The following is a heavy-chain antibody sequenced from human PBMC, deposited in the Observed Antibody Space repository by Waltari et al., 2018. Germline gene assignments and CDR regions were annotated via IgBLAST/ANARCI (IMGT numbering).Heavy chain of an antibody. D-gene: IGHD6-13*01. CDR2: IYYSGRT. CDR1: GGSISSSSYY. V-gene: IGHV4-39*07. Sequence: QLQLQESGPGLVKPSETLSLTCTVSGGSISSSSYYWGWIRQPPGKGLEWIGSIYYSGRTYSNPSLKSRVTISVDTAKNQFSLKLSSVTAADTAVYYCARDLHSSRLFDYWGQGTLVTVSS. CDR3: ARDLHSSRLFDY. J-gene: IGHJ4*02.